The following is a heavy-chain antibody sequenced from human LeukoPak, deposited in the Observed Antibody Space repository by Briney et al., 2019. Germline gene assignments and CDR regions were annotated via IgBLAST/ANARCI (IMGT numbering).Heavy chain of an antibody. Sequence: PGGSLRLSCAASGFTFRSYAMSWVRQAPGTGLEWVSAISGSGGSTYYADSVKGRFTMSRDNSKNTLYLQMNSLRAEDTAVYYCARDLLGYSYDAYYFDFWGQGTLVTVSS. CDR2: ISGSGGST. J-gene: IGHJ4*02. D-gene: IGHD5-18*01. V-gene: IGHV3-23*01. CDR1: GFTFRSYA. CDR3: ARDLLGYSYDAYYFDF.